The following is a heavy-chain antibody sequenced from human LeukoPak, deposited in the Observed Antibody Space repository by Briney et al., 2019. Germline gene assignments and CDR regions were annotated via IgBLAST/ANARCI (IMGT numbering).Heavy chain of an antibody. D-gene: IGHD6-6*01. CDR2: IYYSGST. CDR3: ARSKGTEYSSSPNWFDP. J-gene: IGHJ5*02. Sequence: SETLSLTCTVSGGSISSSSYYWGWIRQPSGKGLEWIGSIYYSGSTYYNPSLKSRVTISVDTSKNQFSLKLSSVTAADTAVYYCARSKGTEYSSSPNWFDPWGQGTLVTVSS. V-gene: IGHV4-39*01. CDR1: GGSISSSSYY.